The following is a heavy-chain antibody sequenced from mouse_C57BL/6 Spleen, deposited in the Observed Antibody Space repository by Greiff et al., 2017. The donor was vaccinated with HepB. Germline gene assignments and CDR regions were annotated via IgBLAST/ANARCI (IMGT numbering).Heavy chain of an antibody. J-gene: IGHJ2*01. Sequence: VQLQQPGAELVKPGASVKMSCKASGYTFTSYWITWVKPRPGQGLAWIGDIYPGSGSTNYNEKFKSKATLTVDTSSSTAYMQLSSRTSEDSAVYYCARWDYYCSSYYFDYWGQGTTLTVSA. D-gene: IGHD1-1*01. CDR2: IYPGSGST. V-gene: IGHV1-55*01. CDR3: ARWDYYCSSYYFDY. CDR1: GYTFTSYW.